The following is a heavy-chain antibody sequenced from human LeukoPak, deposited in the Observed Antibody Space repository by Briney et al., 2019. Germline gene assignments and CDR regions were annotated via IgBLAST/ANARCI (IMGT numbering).Heavy chain of an antibody. J-gene: IGHJ4*02. Sequence: SVKVSCKASGGTFSSYAISWVRQAPGQGLEWMGGIIPIFGTANYAQKFQGRVTITTDESTSTAYMELSSLRSEDTAVYYCARGNHLPYYYDSSGYLLPAICSNDWGQGTLVTVSS. CDR3: ARGNHLPYYYDSSGYLLPAICSND. CDR2: IIPIFGTA. D-gene: IGHD3-22*01. V-gene: IGHV1-69*05. CDR1: GGTFSSYA.